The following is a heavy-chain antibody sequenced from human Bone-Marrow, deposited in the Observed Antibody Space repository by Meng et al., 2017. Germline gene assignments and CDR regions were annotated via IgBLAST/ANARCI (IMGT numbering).Heavy chain of an antibody. CDR2: INIYNGIT. CDR1: DYTLTSDG. CDR3: ATRGNPYLDR. Sequence: GQGVEVGAEVKKPGASVKVSCKVSDYTLTSDGFSWVRQAPGQGLQWMGWINIYNGITNYGRNFQGRVTLTTDTSTSTGYMELSSLTSDDTAVYYCATRGNPYLDRWGQGTLVTVSS. V-gene: IGHV1-18*04. J-gene: IGHJ4*02.